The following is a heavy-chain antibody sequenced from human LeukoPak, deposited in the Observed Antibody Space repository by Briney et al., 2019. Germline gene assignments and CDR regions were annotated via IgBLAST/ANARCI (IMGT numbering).Heavy chain of an antibody. CDR3: AKDQGNIVLMVYAHFDY. V-gene: IGHV3-23*01. Sequence: PGGSLRLSCAASGFTFSSYAMSWDRQAPGKGLEWVSAISGSGGSTYYADSVKGRFTISRDNSKNTLYLQMNSLRAEDTAVYYCAKDQGNIVLMVYAHFDYWGQGTLVTVSS. CDR1: GFTFSSYA. CDR2: ISGSGGST. D-gene: IGHD2-8*01. J-gene: IGHJ4*02.